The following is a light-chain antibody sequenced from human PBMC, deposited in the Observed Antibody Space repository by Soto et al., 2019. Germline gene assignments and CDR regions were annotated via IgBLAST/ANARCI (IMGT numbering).Light chain of an antibody. J-gene: IGLJ2*01. CDR3: CSYAGSYTVL. CDR2: DVS. CDR1: SSDVGGYKY. V-gene: IGLV2-11*01. Sequence: QSALTQPRSVSGSPGQSVTISCTGTSSDVGGYKYVSWYQQHPGKVPNLIIYDVSERPSGVPDRFSGSKSGTTASLSISGLQAEDEADYYCCSYAGSYTVLFGGGTKVTVL.